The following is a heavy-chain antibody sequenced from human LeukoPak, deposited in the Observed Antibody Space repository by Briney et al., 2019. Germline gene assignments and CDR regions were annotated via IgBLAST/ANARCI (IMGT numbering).Heavy chain of an antibody. D-gene: IGHD5-18*01. V-gene: IGHV3-74*01. J-gene: IGHJ4*02. CDR3: AKDLTAMGGGFDY. CDR1: GFSASRFTFSTFG. CDR2: IRSDGSDT. Sequence: GGSLRLSCAASGFSASRFTFSTFGMHWLRQAPGKGLVWVSRIRSDGSDTRYAESVKGRFTISRDNAKNTLYLQMNSLRAEDTAVYYCAKDLTAMGGGFDYWGQGTLVTVSS.